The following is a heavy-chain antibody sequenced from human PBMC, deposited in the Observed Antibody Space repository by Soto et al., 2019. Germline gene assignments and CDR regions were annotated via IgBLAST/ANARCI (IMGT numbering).Heavy chain of an antibody. V-gene: IGHV1-69*13. J-gene: IGHJ6*02. CDR1: GGPFSSYA. D-gene: IGHD6-13*01. CDR3: ARDSSSSWTRGGYYYGMDV. Sequence: SVKVSCKASGGPFSSYAISWVRQAPGQGLEWMGGIIPIFGTANYAQKFQGRVTITADESTSTAYMELSSLRSEDTAVYYCARDSSSSWTRGGYYYGMDVWGQGTTVTVSS. CDR2: IIPIFGTA.